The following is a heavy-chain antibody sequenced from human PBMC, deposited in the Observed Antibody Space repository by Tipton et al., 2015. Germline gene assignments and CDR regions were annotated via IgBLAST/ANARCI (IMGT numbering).Heavy chain of an antibody. D-gene: IGHD3-16*01. V-gene: IGHV4-4*07. J-gene: IGHJ6*02. Sequence: TLSLTCTVSGASMSSSYWSWIRQPAGKGLEWIGRIYTSGNTMYNPSLKSRVPMSVDTSKNQFSLKVTSVTAADTAVYYCAREPLTLGGLRYAMDVWGQGTTVTVSS. CDR3: AREPLTLGGLRYAMDV. CDR1: GASMSSSY. CDR2: IYTSGNT.